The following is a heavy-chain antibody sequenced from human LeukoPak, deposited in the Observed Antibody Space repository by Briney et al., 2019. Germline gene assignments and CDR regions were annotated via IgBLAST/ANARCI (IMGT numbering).Heavy chain of an antibody. CDR2: IKSKTDGGTT. D-gene: IGHD2-21*01. CDR3: TTSMAYCGGDCFDY. J-gene: IGHJ4*02. V-gene: IGHV3-15*01. CDR1: GFTFSNAW. Sequence: PGGSLRLSCAASGFTFSNAWMSWVRQAPGKGLEWVGRIKSKTDGGTTDYAAPVKGRFTISRDDSKNTLYLQMNSLKTEDTAVYYCTTSMAYCGGDCFDYWGQGTLVTVSS.